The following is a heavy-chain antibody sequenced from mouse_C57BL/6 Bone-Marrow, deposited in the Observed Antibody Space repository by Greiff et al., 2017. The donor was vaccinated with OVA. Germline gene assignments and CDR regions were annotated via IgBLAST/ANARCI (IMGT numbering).Heavy chain of an antibody. CDR2: IYPGGGYT. Sequence: QVQLKESGAELVRPGPSVKMSCKASGYTFTNYWIGWAKQRPGHGLEWIGDIYPGGGYTNYNEKVKGKATLTADKSSSTAYMQFSSLTSEDSAIYYCARGGYYGSSFDYWGQGTTLTVSS. CDR1: GYTFTNYW. V-gene: IGHV1-63*01. J-gene: IGHJ2*01. CDR3: ARGGYYGSSFDY. D-gene: IGHD1-1*01.